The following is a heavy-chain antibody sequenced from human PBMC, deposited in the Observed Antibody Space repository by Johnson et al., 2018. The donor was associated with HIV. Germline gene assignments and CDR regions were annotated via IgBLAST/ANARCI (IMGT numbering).Heavy chain of an antibody. V-gene: IGHV3-11*04. CDR1: GFTFSDYY. CDR3: AKVVGSGATGDAFDI. CDR2: ISSSGITI. J-gene: IGHJ3*02. Sequence: QEQLVESGGGLVKPGGSLRLSCAASGFTFSDYYMSWIRQAPGKGLEWVSYISSSGITIYYADSVKGRFTISRDNSKNTLYLQMNSLRAEDTAVYYCAKVVGSGATGDAFDIWGQGTMVTVSS. D-gene: IGHD1-26*01.